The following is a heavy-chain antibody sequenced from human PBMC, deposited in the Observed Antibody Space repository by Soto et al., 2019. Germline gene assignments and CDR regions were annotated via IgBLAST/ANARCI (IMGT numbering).Heavy chain of an antibody. J-gene: IGHJ6*02. Sequence: PGGSLRLSCAASGFTFSSYAMSWVRQAPGKGLEWVSAISGSGGSTYYADSVKGRFTISRDNSKNTLYLQMNSLRAEDTAVYYCAKGIGGYDFHWYGMDAWGQGTTVTVSS. V-gene: IGHV3-23*01. CDR3: AKGIGGYDFHWYGMDA. D-gene: IGHD5-12*01. CDR2: ISGSGGST. CDR1: GFTFSSYA.